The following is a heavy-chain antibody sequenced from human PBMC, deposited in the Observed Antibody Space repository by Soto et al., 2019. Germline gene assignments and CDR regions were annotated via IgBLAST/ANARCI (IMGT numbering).Heavy chain of an antibody. CDR1: GGTFSSYA. CDR3: ARTYGSGSYYKIGSQGDYYYGMDV. J-gene: IGHJ6*02. Sequence: QVQLVQSGAEVKKPGSSVKVSCKASGGTFSSYAISWVRQAPGQGLEWMGGIIPIFGTANYAQKFQGRVTITADESTSTAYMELSSLRSEDTAVYYCARTYGSGSYYKIGSQGDYYYGMDVWCQGTTVTVSS. V-gene: IGHV1-69*19. D-gene: IGHD3-10*01. CDR2: IIPIFGTA.